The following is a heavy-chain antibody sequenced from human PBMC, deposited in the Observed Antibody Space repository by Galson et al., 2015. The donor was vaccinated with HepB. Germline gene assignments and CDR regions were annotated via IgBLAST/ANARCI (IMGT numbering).Heavy chain of an antibody. CDR2: IKQDGSEK. D-gene: IGHD6-19*01. V-gene: IGHV3-7*03. CDR3: AREGTGYSSGWDAFDI. Sequence: SLRLSCAASGFTFSSYWMSWVRQAPGKGLEWVANIKQDGSEKYYVDSVKGRFTISRDNAKNSLYLQMNSLRAEDTAVYYCAREGTGYSSGWDAFDIWGQGTMVTVSS. CDR1: GFTFSSYW. J-gene: IGHJ3*02.